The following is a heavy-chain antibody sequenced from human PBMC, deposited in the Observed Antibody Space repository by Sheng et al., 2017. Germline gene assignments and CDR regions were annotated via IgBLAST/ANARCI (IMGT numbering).Heavy chain of an antibody. J-gene: IGHJ6*03. D-gene: IGHD5-18*01. V-gene: IGHV1-69*05. CDR2: IIPIFGTA. CDR3: ARGEEYSYGLYYYYYMDV. CDR1: GGTFSSYA. Sequence: QVQLVQSGAEVKKPGSSVKVSCKASGGTFSSYAISWVRQAPGQGLEWMGGIIPIFGTANYAQKFQGRVTITTDESTSTAYMELSSLRSEDTAVYYCARGEEYSYGLYYYYYMDVWGKGTTVTVSS.